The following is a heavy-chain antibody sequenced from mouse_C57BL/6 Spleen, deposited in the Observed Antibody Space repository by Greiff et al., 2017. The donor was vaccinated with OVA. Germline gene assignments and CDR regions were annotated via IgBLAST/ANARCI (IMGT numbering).Heavy chain of an antibody. J-gene: IGHJ4*01. V-gene: IGHV1-4*01. CDR2: INPSSGYT. CDR3: ARSPVVATEAMDY. Sequence: VKLVESGAELARPGASVKMSCKASGYTFTSYTMHWVKQRPGQGLEWIGYINPSSGYTKYNQKFKDKATLTADKSSSTAYMQLSSLTSEDSAVYYCARSPVVATEAMDYWGQGTSVTVSS. D-gene: IGHD1-1*01. CDR1: GYTFTSYT.